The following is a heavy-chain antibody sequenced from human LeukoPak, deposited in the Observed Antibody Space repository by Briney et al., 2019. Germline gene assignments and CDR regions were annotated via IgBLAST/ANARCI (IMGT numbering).Heavy chain of an antibody. J-gene: IGHJ3*01. CDR1: GGSISDHY. CDR3: AKGRRHRDGFDF. D-gene: IGHD6-25*01. CDR2: IYNTGST. V-gene: IGHV4-59*11. Sequence: SETLSLTCTVSGGSISDHYWSWIRQPPGKGLDWIGYIYNTGSTNYNPSLKSRVTMSLDTSKNQFSLKLSSVTAEDTAIYYCAKGRRHRDGFDFWGQGTMVTVSS.